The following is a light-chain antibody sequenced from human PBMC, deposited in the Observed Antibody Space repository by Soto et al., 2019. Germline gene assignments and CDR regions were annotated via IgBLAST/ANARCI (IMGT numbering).Light chain of an antibody. Sequence: PGERVTLSCRASQSVSSSYLTWYQQKPGQAPRLLIYGASTRATSIPARFSGSGSGTDFTLTISSLQPEDFAVYYCRQDRSTFGQGTKV. J-gene: IGKJ1*01. CDR2: GAS. CDR3: RQDRST. V-gene: IGKV3D-7*01. CDR1: QSVSSSY.